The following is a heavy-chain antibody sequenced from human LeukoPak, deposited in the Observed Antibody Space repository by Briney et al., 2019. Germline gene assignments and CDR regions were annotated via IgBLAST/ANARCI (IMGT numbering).Heavy chain of an antibody. CDR3: AKDIEEGYNWNYDLDY. CDR1: GFIFDDYA. Sequence: GGSLRLSCAASGFIFDDYAMHGVRQAPGKGLEGVSLINGDGIYTYYADSVKGRFTISRDNSKNSLYLQMNSLRSEDTALYYCAKDIEEGYNWNYDLDYWGQGTLVTVSS. CDR2: INGDGIYT. V-gene: IGHV3-43*02. J-gene: IGHJ4*02. D-gene: IGHD1-7*01.